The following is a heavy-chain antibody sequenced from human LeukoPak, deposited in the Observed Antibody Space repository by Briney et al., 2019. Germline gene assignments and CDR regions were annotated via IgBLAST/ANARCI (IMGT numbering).Heavy chain of an antibody. D-gene: IGHD6-13*01. V-gene: IGHV4-59*11. CDR1: SGSFSSHY. J-gene: IGHJ1*01. CDR2: IYYSGNP. CDR3: ARAQYSSSWYGYFQH. Sequence: SETLSLTCSVSSGSFSSHYWTWIRQPPGERLEWIGFIYYSGNPIYNPSLKSRVTISVDTSKNQFSLKLSSVTAADTAVYYCARAQYSSSWYGYFQHWGQGTLVTVSS.